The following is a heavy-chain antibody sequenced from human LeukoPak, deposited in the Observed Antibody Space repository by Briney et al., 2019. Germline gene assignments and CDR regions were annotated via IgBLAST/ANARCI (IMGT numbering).Heavy chain of an antibody. J-gene: IGHJ4*02. V-gene: IGHV4-59*08. D-gene: IGHD4-17*01. CDR1: GVSISSYY. Sequence: SETLSLTCTVSGVSISSYYWGWIRQPPGKGLEWIGYIYYSGSTNYNPSLESRVTISIGTSKNQFSLKLSSVTAADTAVYYCARHRVGDYVLIDYWGQGTLVTVSS. CDR2: IYYSGST. CDR3: ARHRVGDYVLIDY.